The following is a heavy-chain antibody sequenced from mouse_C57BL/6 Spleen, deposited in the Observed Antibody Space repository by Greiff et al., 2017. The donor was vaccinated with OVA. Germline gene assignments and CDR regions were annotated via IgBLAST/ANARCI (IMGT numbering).Heavy chain of an antibody. V-gene: IGHV3-6*01. D-gene: IGHD5-1*01. CDR1: GYSITSGYY. CDR3: ASEDEYGSYWYFDV. Sequence: DVQLQESGPGLVKPSQSLSLTCSVPGYSITSGYYWNWIRQFPGNKLEWMGYISYDGSNNYNPSLKNRISITRDTSKNQFFLKLNSVTTEDTATYYCASEDEYGSYWYFDVWGTGTTVTVSS. J-gene: IGHJ1*03. CDR2: ISYDGSN.